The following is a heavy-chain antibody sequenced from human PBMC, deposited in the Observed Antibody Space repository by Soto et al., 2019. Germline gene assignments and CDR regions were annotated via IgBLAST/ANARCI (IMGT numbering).Heavy chain of an antibody. CDR1: GASISGFY. Sequence: SETLSLTCTVSGASISGFYWSWIRKSAGKGLEWIGRIYATGTTDYNPSLKSRVMMSVDTSKKQFSLKLRSVTAADTAVYYCVRDGAKTLRDWFDPWGQGISVTVSS. CDR2: IYATGTT. D-gene: IGHD1-26*01. CDR3: VRDGAKTLRDWFDP. J-gene: IGHJ5*02. V-gene: IGHV4-4*07.